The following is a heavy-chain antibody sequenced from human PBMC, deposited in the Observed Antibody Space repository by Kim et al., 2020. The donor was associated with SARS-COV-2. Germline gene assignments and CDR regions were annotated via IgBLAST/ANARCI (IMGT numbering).Heavy chain of an antibody. D-gene: IGHD1-26*01. Sequence: GGSLRLSCVASGFTFSDYSMSWIRQAPGKGLEWISYISKSGNTIYYADSVKGRFTISRDNAENSVYVQMNSLRDEDTAVYYCSRDWIISATRDTFDIWGQGTVVTVSS. J-gene: IGHJ3*02. V-gene: IGHV3-11*01. CDR3: SRDWIISATRDTFDI. CDR1: GFTFSDYS. CDR2: ISKSGNTI.